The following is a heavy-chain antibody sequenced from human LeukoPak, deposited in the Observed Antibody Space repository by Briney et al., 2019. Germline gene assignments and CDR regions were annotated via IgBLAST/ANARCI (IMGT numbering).Heavy chain of an antibody. D-gene: IGHD6-13*01. CDR1: GFTFSNAW. CDR2: TARKTDGGTT. CDR3: TPHPPLVFSY. J-gene: IGHJ4*02. V-gene: IGHV3-15*04. Sequence: PGGSLRLSCAASGFTFSNAWMSWVRQAPGKGLEWVGRTARKTDGGTTDYGAPVKGRFTISRDDLKNTLYLQMNSLKTEDTAVYYCTPHPPLVFSYWGQGTLVTVSS.